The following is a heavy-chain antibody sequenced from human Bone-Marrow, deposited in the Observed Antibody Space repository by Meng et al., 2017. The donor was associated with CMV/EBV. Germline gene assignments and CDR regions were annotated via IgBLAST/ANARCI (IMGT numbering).Heavy chain of an antibody. Sequence: GESLKISCAAPGFTFSSSWMHWVCQAPEKGLEWVADIKCDGSEKYYVDSVKGRLTISRDNAKNSLYLQVNSLVAEDMAVYYCARESYYGGNPSQDLWGQGTLVTVSS. CDR2: IKCDGSEK. CDR3: ARESYYGGNPSQDL. CDR1: GFTFSSSW. D-gene: IGHD4-23*01. V-gene: IGHV3-52*01. J-gene: IGHJ5*02.